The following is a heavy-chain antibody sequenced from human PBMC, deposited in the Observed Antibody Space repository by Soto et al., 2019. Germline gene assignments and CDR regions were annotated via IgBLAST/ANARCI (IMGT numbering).Heavy chain of an antibody. CDR1: GFTSDDYA. CDR2: ISWDGGST. CDR3: AKDIAYYGSGRSDYYGMDV. D-gene: IGHD3-10*01. J-gene: IGHJ6*02. V-gene: IGHV3-43D*04. Sequence: GGSLRLSCAASGFTSDDYAMHWVRQAPGKGLEWVSLISWDGGSTYYADSVKGRFTISRDNSKNSLYLQMNSLRAEDTALYYCAKDIAYYGSGRSDYYGMDVWGQGTTVTVSS.